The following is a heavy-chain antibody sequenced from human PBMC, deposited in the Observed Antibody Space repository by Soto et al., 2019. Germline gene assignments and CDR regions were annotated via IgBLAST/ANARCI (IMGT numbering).Heavy chain of an antibody. J-gene: IGHJ4*02. Sequence: SETLSLTCAVYGGSFSGYDWSWIRQPPGKGLEWIGEINYSGSTNYNPSLKSRVTISVDTSKNQFSLKLSSVTAADTAVYYCARIYRTGTAGYWGQGTLVTVSS. V-gene: IGHV4-34*01. CDR2: INYSGST. CDR3: ARIYRTGTAGY. CDR1: GGSFSGYD. D-gene: IGHD1-7*01.